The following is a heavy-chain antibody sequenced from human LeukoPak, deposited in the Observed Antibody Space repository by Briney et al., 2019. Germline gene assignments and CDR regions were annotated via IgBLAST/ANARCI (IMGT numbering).Heavy chain of an antibody. D-gene: IGHD3-9*01. CDR1: GFTFSNYA. CDR3: AKWGDYDVLTGYYDSDY. J-gene: IGHJ4*02. V-gene: IGHV3-23*01. Sequence: GGSLRLSCAASGFTFSNYAMSWVRQAPGKGLEWVSAVSGRDTSTYYTDSVKGRLTISRDNSKNTLYLQMNSLSAEDTAIYYCAKWGDYDVLTGYYDSDYWGQGTLVTVSS. CDR2: VSGRDTST.